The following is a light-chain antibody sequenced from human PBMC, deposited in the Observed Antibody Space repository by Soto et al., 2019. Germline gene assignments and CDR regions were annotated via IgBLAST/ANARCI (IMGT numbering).Light chain of an antibody. V-gene: IGLV1-44*01. CDR2: RNH. CDR1: RSNIGTYT. CDR3: AAWDDSLRAVV. Sequence: QSVLTQSPSASGTPGLRVTISCSGSRSNIGTYTVNWYQQLPGAAPTLLIFRNHQRPSGVPDRFSGSKSGTSASLAISGPQSEDEADYYCAAWDDSLRAVVFGGGTKLTVL. J-gene: IGLJ2*01.